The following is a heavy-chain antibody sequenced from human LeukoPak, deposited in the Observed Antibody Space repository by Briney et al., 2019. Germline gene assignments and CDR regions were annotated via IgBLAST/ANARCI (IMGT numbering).Heavy chain of an antibody. D-gene: IGHD2-2*01. CDR3: ASTYCSSTSCYRDYYYGMDV. Sequence: SETLSLTCTVSGGSVRSGSYYWSWIRQPPGKGLEWIGYIYYSGSTYYNPSLKSRVTISVDTSKNQFSLKLSSVTAADTAVYYCASTYCSSTSCYRDYYYGMDVWGQGTTVTVSS. J-gene: IGHJ6*02. CDR2: IYYSGST. V-gene: IGHV4-30-4*08. CDR1: GGSVRSGSYY.